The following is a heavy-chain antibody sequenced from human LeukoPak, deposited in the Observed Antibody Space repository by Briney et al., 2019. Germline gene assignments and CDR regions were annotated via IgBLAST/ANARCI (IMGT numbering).Heavy chain of an antibody. CDR3: VKTGRVLY. Sequence: GGSLRLSCSASGFTFSTYAMNWVRQAPGKGLEFVSGISSNGNYTFYVDSMKGRLTISRDNSKNTLYLQMSSLRVEDTAVYYCVKTGRVLYWGQGTLVTVSP. V-gene: IGHV3-64D*06. D-gene: IGHD2/OR15-2a*01. CDR1: GFTFSTYA. J-gene: IGHJ4*02. CDR2: ISSNGNYT.